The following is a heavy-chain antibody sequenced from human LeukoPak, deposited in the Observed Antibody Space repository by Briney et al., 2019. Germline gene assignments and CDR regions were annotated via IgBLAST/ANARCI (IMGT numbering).Heavy chain of an antibody. V-gene: IGHV3-66*01. CDR2: IYSGDNT. CDR3: GGITRYYFDY. CDR1: GFTVSTNY. D-gene: IGHD4-23*01. Sequence: GGSLRLSCTASGFTVSTNYMGWVRQAPGKGLEWVSLIYSGDNTYYADSVKGRFTISRDNSKNTLYLQMNSLRAEDTAVYYCGGITRYYFDYWGQGTLVTVSS. J-gene: IGHJ4*02.